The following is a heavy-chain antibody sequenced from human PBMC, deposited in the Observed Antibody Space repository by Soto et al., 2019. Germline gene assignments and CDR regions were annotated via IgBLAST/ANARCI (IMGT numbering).Heavy chain of an antibody. V-gene: IGHV3-23*01. CDR1: GFTFSSYA. CDR3: AKSRVFIGAIVTLLDS. J-gene: IGHJ4*02. CDR2: ISNNGGTA. Sequence: GESLKISCATSGFTFSSYAMVWVRQAAEKGLEWVASISNNGGTAYYADSVKGRFTISRGNSENTLYLQMNGLRADDTALYFCAKSRVFIGAIVTLLDSWGQGTQVTVSS. D-gene: IGHD3-16*02.